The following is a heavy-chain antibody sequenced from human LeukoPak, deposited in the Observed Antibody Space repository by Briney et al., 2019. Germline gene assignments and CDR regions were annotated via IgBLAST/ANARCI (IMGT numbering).Heavy chain of an antibody. CDR3: ARDFADILTGYYTFAMDV. CDR2: INHSGST. Sequence: PSETLSLTCAVYGGSFSGYYWSWIRQPPGKGLEWIGEINHSGSTNYNPSLKSRVTMSVDTSKKQFSLKLSSVTAADTAVYYCARDFADILTGYYTFAMDVWGQGTTVTVSS. V-gene: IGHV4-34*01. CDR1: GGSFSGYY. J-gene: IGHJ6*02. D-gene: IGHD3-9*01.